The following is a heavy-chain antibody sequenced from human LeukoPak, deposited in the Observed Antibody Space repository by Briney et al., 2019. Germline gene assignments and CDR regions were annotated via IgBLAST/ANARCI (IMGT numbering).Heavy chain of an antibody. J-gene: IGHJ4*02. CDR1: GFTFDDYT. CDR3: VKTDKLSSGWYRNFDY. V-gene: IGHV3-20*04. D-gene: IGHD6-19*01. CDR2: INWNGGST. Sequence: GGSLRLSCAASGFTFDDYTMSWVRQAPGKGLEWVSGINWNGGSTGYVDSVKGRFTISRDNAKNSLYLQMNSLRAEDTAVYYCVKTDKLSSGWYRNFDYWGQGTLVTVSS.